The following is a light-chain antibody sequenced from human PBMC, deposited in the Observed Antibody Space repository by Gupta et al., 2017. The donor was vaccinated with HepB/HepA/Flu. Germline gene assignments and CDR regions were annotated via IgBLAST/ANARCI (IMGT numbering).Light chain of an antibody. CDR1: SSNIGNNY. J-gene: IGLJ1*01. CDR3: GTWDNSRSAGGV. CDR2: ENN. V-gene: IGLV1-51*02. Sequence: QSVLTQPPSVSAAAGQKVTISCSGSSSNIGNNYVSWYQQHPGTAPKLLIFENNKRPSEIPDRVSGSKSGTSATLGITGLQTGDEADYYCGTWDNSRSAGGVFGTGTKVTVL.